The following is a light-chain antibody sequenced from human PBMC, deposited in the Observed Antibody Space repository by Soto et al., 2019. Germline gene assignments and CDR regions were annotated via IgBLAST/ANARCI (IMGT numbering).Light chain of an antibody. CDR3: QQRATCPWT. V-gene: IGKV3-11*01. CDR2: DTF. CDR1: QSIAIY. Sequence: IVLTQSPATLSFSPGERATLSCRASQSIAIYLAWYQQRSGQSPRLLIYDTFNRAPGIPDRFSGSGSGTDFTLTISSLEPEDFAVYYCQQRATCPWTFGQGTTVEIK. J-gene: IGKJ1*01.